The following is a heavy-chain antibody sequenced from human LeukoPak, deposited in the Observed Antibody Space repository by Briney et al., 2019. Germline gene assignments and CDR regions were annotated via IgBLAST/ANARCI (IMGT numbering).Heavy chain of an antibody. V-gene: IGHV4-34*01. J-gene: IGHJ6*02. CDR1: GGSFSDYF. CDR2: ISHSGGT. CDR3: ARRSLGGTNGLWGMDV. D-gene: IGHD2-8*01. Sequence: SETLSLTCAVYGGSFSDYFWSWIRQPPGKWLELIGEISHSGGTTYNPSLRSRVTISVDTSKNQFSLKLSSVTAADAAVYYCARRSLGGTNGLWGMDVWGQGTTVTVSS.